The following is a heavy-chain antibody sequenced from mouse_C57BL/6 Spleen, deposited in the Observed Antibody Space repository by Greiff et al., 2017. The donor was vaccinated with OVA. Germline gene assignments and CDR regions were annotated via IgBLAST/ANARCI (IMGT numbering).Heavy chain of an antibody. CDR2: IDPSDSYT. CDR3: ARKGPLRAWFAY. D-gene: IGHD2-12*01. CDR1: GYTFTSYW. J-gene: IGHJ3*01. V-gene: IGHV1-69*01. Sequence: VQLQQPGAELVMPGASVKLSCKASGYTFTSYWMHWVKQRPGQGLEWIGEIDPSDSYTNYNQKFKGKSTLTVDKSSSTAYMQLSSLTSEDSAVYYCARKGPLRAWFAYWVQGTLVTVSA.